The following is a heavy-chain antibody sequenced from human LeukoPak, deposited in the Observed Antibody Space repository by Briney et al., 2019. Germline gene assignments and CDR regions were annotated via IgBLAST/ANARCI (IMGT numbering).Heavy chain of an antibody. CDR3: AKNSPPSLWFGELFVDY. CDR2: ISGSGGST. J-gene: IGHJ4*02. D-gene: IGHD3-10*01. V-gene: IGHV3-23*01. CDR1: GFTFSSYA. Sequence: GGSLRLSCAASGFTFSSYAMSWVRQAPGKGLEWVSAISGSGGSTYYADSVKGRSTISRDNSKNTLYPQMNSLRAEDTAVYYCAKNSPPSLWFGELFVDYWGQGTLVTVSS.